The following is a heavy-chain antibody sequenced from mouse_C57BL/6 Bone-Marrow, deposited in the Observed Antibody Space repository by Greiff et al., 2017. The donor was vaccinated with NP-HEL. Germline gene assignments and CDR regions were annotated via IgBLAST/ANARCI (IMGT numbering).Heavy chain of an antibody. J-gene: IGHJ4*01. D-gene: IGHD1-1*01. Sequence: QVQLQQPGAELVKPGASVKLSCKASGYTFTSYWMHWVKQRPGRGLEWIGRIEPNSGGTKYNEKFKSKATLTVDKPSSTAYMQLSSLTSEDSAVYYCAREKLVADYYAMDYWGQGTSVTVSS. V-gene: IGHV1-72*01. CDR2: IEPNSGGT. CDR3: AREKLVADYYAMDY. CDR1: GYTFTSYW.